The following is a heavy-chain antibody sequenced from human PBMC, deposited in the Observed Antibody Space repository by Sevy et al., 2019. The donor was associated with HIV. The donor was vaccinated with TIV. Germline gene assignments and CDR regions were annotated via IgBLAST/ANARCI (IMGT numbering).Heavy chain of an antibody. V-gene: IGHV3-23*01. D-gene: IGHD3-22*01. CDR1: GFTFSRYA. CDR2: ISNNGGRT. CDR3: AKGTSDTSGYFSKFDY. Sequence: GGSLRLSCTIAGFTFSRYAMSWVRQAPGKGLEWVSTISNNGGRTNYADFVKGRFTVSRDNSNNTLFLQLNSVRVEDTATYYCAKGTSDTSGYFSKFDYWGKGTLVTVSS. J-gene: IGHJ4*02.